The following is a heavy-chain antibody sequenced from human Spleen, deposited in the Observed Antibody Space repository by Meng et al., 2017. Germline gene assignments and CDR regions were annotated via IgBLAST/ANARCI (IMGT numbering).Heavy chain of an antibody. V-gene: IGHV3-11*04. Sequence: GESLKISCAASGFTFIDNYMGWIRQAPGKGLEWVSYISSTGNTIYYADSVKGRFTISRDNAQNSLYLEMNSLRAEDTAVYYCARELISSGWPYFDYWGQGVRVTCFS. CDR1: GFTFIDNY. CDR3: ARELISSGWPYFDY. J-gene: IGHJ4*02. D-gene: IGHD6-19*01. CDR2: ISSTGNTI.